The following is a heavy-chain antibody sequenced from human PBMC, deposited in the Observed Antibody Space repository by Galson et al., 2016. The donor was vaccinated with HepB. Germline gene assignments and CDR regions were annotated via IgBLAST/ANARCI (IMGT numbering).Heavy chain of an antibody. V-gene: IGHV3-7*03. CDR3: ARRRGSGSHDY. CDR1: GFTVSSDY. Sequence: SLRLSCAASGFTVSSDYMNWVRQAPGKGLEWVANIKQDGNEKYYVDSVKGRFTISRDNAKNSMYLQMNSLRAEDTAVYYCARRRGSGSHDYWGQGTLVTVSS. D-gene: IGHD3-10*01. CDR2: IKQDGNEK. J-gene: IGHJ4*02.